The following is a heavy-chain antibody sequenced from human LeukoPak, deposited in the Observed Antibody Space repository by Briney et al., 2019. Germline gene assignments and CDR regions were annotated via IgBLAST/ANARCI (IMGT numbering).Heavy chain of an antibody. CDR2: FSTRSSTI. V-gene: IGHV3-48*01. CDR3: ARDWPTIAAAGTIPEYFQH. CDR1: GFTFSSYS. J-gene: IGHJ1*01. D-gene: IGHD6-13*01. Sequence: GGSLRLSCAASGFTFSSYSMNWVRQAPGKGLEWVSYFSTRSSTISYADSVKGRFAISRDNAKNSLYLQMNSLRAEDTAVYYCARDWPTIAAAGTIPEYFQHWGQGTLVTVSS.